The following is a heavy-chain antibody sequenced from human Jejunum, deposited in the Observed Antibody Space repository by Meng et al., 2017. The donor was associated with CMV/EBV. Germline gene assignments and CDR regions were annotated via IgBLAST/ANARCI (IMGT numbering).Heavy chain of an antibody. J-gene: IGHJ4*02. Sequence: SCAASEFTFSTYAMHWVRQAPGKGLEWVAVISYDGSNKYYADSVKGRFTISRDNSKNTLNLQMNSLRAEDTAVYYCAKKYTGSFDYWGQGTLVTVSS. CDR1: EFTFSTYA. CDR3: AKKYTGSFDY. V-gene: IGHV3-30*04. D-gene: IGHD1-26*01. CDR2: ISYDGSNK.